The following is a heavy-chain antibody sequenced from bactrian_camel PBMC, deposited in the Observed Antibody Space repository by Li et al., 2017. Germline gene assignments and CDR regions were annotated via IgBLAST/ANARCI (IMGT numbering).Heavy chain of an antibody. V-gene: IGHV3S40*01. J-gene: IGHJ6*01. CDR2: IDGAGTRT. CDR3: AAGKGVGWCLDVIRLGAEADFDY. Sequence: DVQLVESGGGSVQAGGSLRLSCARSGFKYSKSYTAWFRQAPRKEREGVAAIDGAGTRTYYSESVKERFTISKDNAKRALYLQMDNLKPEDTAMYYCAAGKGVGWCLDVIRLGAEADFDYWGLGTQVTVS. D-gene: IGHD5*01. CDR1: GFKYSKSY.